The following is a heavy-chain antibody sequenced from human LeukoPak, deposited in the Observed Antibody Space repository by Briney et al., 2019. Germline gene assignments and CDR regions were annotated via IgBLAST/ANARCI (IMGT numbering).Heavy chain of an antibody. V-gene: IGHV3-66*01. CDR3: ARVGAYYDFWSGYDY. Sequence: PGGSLRLCCAASGFTVSSNYMSWVRQAPGKGLEWVSVIYSGGSTYYADSVKGRFTISRDNSKNTLYLQMNSLRAEDTAVYYCARVGAYYDFWSGYDYWGQGTLVTVSS. CDR1: GFTVSSNY. D-gene: IGHD3-3*01. CDR2: IYSGGST. J-gene: IGHJ4*02.